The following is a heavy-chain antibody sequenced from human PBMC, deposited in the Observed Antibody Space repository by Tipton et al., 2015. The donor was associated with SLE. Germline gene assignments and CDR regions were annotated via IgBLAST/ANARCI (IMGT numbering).Heavy chain of an antibody. CDR1: GFTVSSNY. D-gene: IGHD1-26*01. J-gene: IGHJ4*02. CDR3: ASLSKWELGY. Sequence: LRLSCAASGFTVSSNYMSWVRQPPGKGLEWIGYIYYSGSTYYNPSLKSRVTISVDTSKNQFSLKLSSVTAADTAVYYCASLSKWELGYWGQGTLVTVSS. CDR2: IYYSGST. V-gene: IGHV4-30-4*08.